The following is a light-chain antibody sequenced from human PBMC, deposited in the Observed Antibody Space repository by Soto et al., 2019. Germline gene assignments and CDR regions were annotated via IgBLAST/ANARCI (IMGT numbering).Light chain of an antibody. CDR2: EVT. CDR3: NSYTSSSTPV. Sequence: QSALTQPASVSGSPGQSITISCTGTSSDVGGYNYVSWYQQHPGKAPKLMIYEVTNRLSGVSNRFSGSKSGNTASLTISGLQAEDEADYYCNSYTSSSTPVFGGGTKLTVL. CDR1: SSDVGGYNY. J-gene: IGLJ3*02. V-gene: IGLV2-14*01.